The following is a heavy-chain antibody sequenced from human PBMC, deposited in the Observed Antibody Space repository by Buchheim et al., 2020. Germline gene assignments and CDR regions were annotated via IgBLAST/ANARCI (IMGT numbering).Heavy chain of an antibody. CDR1: GFTFSSYE. CDR2: ISSSGSTI. D-gene: IGHD3-3*01. J-gene: IGHJ6*02. CDR3: ARDRVTIFGVVTSYGMDV. V-gene: IGHV3-48*03. Sequence: EVQLVESGGGLVQPGGSLRLSCAASGFTFSSYEMNWVCQAPGKGLEWVSYISSSGSTIYYADSVKGRFTISRDNAKNSLYLQMNSLRAEDTAVYYCARDRVTIFGVVTSYGMDVWGQGTT.